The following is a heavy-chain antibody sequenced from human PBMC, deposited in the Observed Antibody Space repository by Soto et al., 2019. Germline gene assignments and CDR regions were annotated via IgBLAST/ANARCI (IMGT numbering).Heavy chain of an antibody. CDR2: IHYRGST. Sequence: QVQLQESGPGLVKPSETLSLICSVSGDSISTYCWSWIRQPPGKGLEWIGYIHYRGSTDYNPSLKSRVTISVDTSTNQISLRMSSVTAADMAVYYCARARPRYYYYGMDVWGQGTTVTVSS. CDR3: ARARPRYYYYGMDV. CDR1: GDSISTYC. V-gene: IGHV4-59*01. J-gene: IGHJ6*02.